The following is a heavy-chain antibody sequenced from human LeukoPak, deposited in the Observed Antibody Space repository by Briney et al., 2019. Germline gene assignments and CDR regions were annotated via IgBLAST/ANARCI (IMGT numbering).Heavy chain of an antibody. V-gene: IGHV3-15*01. Sequence: GGSLRLSCAVSGFTFSKAWMSWVRQTPGKGLEWVGRILSNIDGGTTDYAAPVKGRFTISRDDSKSTLYLQMNSLTTEDTAVYYCARGVRGTLRDWGQGTLVTVSS. CDR3: ARGVRGTLRD. CDR2: ILSNIDGGTT. J-gene: IGHJ4*02. D-gene: IGHD2-15*01. CDR1: GFTFSKAW.